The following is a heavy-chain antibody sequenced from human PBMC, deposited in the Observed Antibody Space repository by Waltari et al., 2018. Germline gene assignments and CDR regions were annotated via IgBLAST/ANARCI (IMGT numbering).Heavy chain of an antibody. CDR2: INHSGST. V-gene: IGHV4-34*01. Sequence: QVQLQQWGAGLLKPSETLSLTCAVYGGSFSGYYWSWIRQPPGKGLEWIGEINHSGSTNYNPSLKSRVTISVDTSKNQFSLKLSSVTAADTAVYYCARDPRLQYSSSAGDAFDIWGQGTMVTVSS. CDR3: ARDPRLQYSSSAGDAFDI. CDR1: GGSFSGYY. D-gene: IGHD6-6*01. J-gene: IGHJ3*02.